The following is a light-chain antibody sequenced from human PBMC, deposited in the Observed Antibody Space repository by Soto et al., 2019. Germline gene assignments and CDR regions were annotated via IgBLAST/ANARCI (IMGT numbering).Light chain of an antibody. V-gene: IGKV3-20*01. Sequence: EVVLPQYPDTLSFPPGERSTLACRSSQSVSSSYLAWYQQKPGQAPRLLIYGASSRATGIPDRFSGSGSGTDFTLTISRLEPEDFAVYYCQQYGSAPPITFGQGTRLEVK. CDR2: GAS. CDR1: QSVSSSY. J-gene: IGKJ5*01. CDR3: QQYGSAPPIT.